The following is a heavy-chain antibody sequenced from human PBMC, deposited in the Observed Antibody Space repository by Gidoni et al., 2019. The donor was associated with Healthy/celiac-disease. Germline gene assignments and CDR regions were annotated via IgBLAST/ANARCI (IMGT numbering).Heavy chain of an antibody. V-gene: IGHV3-9*01. J-gene: IGHJ3*02. Sequence: EVQLVESGGGLVQPGRSLRLSCAASGFTFDDYAMHWVRQAPGKGLEWVSGISWNSGSIGYADSVKGRFTISRDNAKNSLYLQMNSLRAEDTALYYCAKDNPTGDVFFDIWGQGTMVTVSS. CDR1: GFTFDDYA. CDR3: AKDNPTGDVFFDI. CDR2: ISWNSGSI. D-gene: IGHD3-10*01.